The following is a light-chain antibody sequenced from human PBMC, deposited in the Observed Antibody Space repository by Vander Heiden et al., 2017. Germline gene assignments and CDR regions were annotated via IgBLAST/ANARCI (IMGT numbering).Light chain of an antibody. J-gene: IGKJ1*01. CDR2: WAS. V-gene: IGKV4-1*01. CDR3: QQYDSTPWT. Sequence: DIVMTQSPDSLAESLGERATINCKSSQSVLYSSNNKNYLAWYQQKPGQPPKLLIYWASTRESGVPDRFSGSGSGTDFTLTISSLQAEDVAVYYCQQYDSTPWTFGQGTKVEIK. CDR1: QSVLYSSNNKNY.